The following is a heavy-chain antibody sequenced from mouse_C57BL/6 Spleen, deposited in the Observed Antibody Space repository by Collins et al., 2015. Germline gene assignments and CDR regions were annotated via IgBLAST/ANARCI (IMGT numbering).Heavy chain of an antibody. CDR1: GYTFTNYW. Sequence: QVQLQQSGAELVRPGTSVKMSCKASGYTFTNYWIGWTKQRPGHGLEWIGDIYPGGGYTNYNEKFKGKATLTADRSSSTAYVQFSSLTSEDSAIYYCAIGDYGSPGYFDYWGQGTTLTVSS. J-gene: IGHJ2*01. CDR3: AIGDYGSPGYFDY. D-gene: IGHD1-1*01. CDR2: IYPGGGYT. V-gene: IGHV1-63*01.